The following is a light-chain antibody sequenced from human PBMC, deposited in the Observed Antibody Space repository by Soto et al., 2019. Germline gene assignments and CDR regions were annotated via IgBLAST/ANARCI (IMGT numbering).Light chain of an antibody. CDR1: HTISSL. CDR2: AAS. J-gene: IGKJ4*01. CDR3: QQANSFPLT. Sequence: DIQLTQSPSSVSASVGDRVTLTCRASHTISSLLAWYQQKPGKAPKLLIYAASSLQGGVPSRFSGSGSGTDFTLTISSLQPEDFATYYCQQANSFPLTFGGGTKVEIK. V-gene: IGKV1-12*01.